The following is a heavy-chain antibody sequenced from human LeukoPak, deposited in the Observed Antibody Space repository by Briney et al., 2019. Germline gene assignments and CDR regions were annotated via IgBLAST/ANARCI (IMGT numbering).Heavy chain of an antibody. J-gene: IGHJ4*02. D-gene: IGHD5-18*01. V-gene: IGHV3-23*01. Sequence: PGGSLRLSCAASGFTFSSYAMSWVRQAPGKGLEWVSVISGRGTSTYYADSVKGRFTISRDNSKNTLYLQMNSLRAEDTAVYYCTKSGQLWSPFDYWGQGTLVTVSS. CDR1: GFTFSSYA. CDR2: ISGRGTST. CDR3: TKSGQLWSPFDY.